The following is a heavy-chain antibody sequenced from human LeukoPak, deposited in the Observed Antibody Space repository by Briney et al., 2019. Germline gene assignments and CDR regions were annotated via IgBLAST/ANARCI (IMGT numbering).Heavy chain of an antibody. V-gene: IGHV3-30*03. D-gene: IGHD5-24*01. CDR2: ISYDGSNK. J-gene: IGHJ4*02. Sequence: GRSLRLSCAASGFTFSSYGMHWVRQAPGKGLEWVAVISYDGSNKHYADSVKGRFTISRDNSKNTLYLQMNSLRAEDTAVYYCAGAHGYNYLYYWGQGTLVTVSS. CDR3: AGAHGYNYLYY. CDR1: GFTFSSYG.